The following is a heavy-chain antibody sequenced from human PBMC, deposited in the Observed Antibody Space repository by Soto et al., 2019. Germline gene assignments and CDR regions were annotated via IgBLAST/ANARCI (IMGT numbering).Heavy chain of an antibody. D-gene: IGHD2-15*01. CDR2: INHSGST. J-gene: IGHJ5*02. CDR1: GGSFSGYY. V-gene: IGHV4-34*01. Sequence: QVQLQQWGAGLLKPSETLSLTCAVYGGSFSGYYWSWIRQPPGKGLEWIGEINHSGSTNYNPSLKSRVTISVDTSKNQFSLKLSSVTAADTAVYYCARVRGYSGWFDPWGQGTLVTVSS. CDR3: ARVRGYSGWFDP.